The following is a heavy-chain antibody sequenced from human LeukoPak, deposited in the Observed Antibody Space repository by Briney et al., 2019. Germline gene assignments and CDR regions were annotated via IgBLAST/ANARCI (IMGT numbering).Heavy chain of an antibody. CDR2: ISGSGGTT. CDR1: RFTFSSYA. CDR3: ARGTGVVVVTAILY. D-gene: IGHD2-21*02. V-gene: IGHV3-23*01. J-gene: IGHJ4*02. Sequence: AGGSLRLSCAASRFTFSSYAMSWVRQAPRKGLEWVSVISGSGGTTYYADSVKGRFTISRDNSKNTLYLQMNSLRAEDTAVYYCARGTGVVVVTAILYWGQGTLVTVSS.